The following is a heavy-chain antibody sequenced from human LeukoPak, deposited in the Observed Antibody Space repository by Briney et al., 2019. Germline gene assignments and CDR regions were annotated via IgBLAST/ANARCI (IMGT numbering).Heavy chain of an antibody. V-gene: IGHV3-23*01. CDR3: ATAGSYPYYFDY. J-gene: IGHJ4*02. CDR1: GFTFSSYW. CDR2: ISGSGGST. D-gene: IGHD1-26*01. Sequence: PGGSLRLSCAASGFTFSSYWMSWVRQAPGKGLEWVSAISGSGGSTYYADSVKGRFTISRDNSKNTLYLQMNSLRAEDTAVYYCATAGSYPYYFDYWGQGTLVTVSS.